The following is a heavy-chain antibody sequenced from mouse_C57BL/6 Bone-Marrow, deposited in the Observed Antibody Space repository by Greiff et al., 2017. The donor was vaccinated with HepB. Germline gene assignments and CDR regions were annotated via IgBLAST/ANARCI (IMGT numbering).Heavy chain of an antibody. D-gene: IGHD2-5*01. CDR3: ASYSNYDY. J-gene: IGHJ2*01. Sequence: EVKLMESGPGLVKPSQSLSLTCSVPGYSITSGYYWNWIRQFPGNKLEWMGYISYDGSNNYNPSLKNRISITRDTSKNQFFLKLNSVTTEDTATYYCASYSNYDYWGQGTTLTVSS. V-gene: IGHV3-6*01. CDR2: ISYDGSN. CDR1: GYSITSGYY.